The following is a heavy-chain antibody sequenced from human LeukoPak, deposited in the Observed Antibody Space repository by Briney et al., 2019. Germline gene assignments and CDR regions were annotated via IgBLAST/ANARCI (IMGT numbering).Heavy chain of an antibody. Sequence: PSETLSLTCAVYGGSFSGYYWSWIHQPPGKGLEWIGEINHSGSTSYNPSLKSRVTMSVDTSKNQFSLKLGSVTAADTAVYYCARERSGPDIWGRGTLVTVAS. D-gene: IGHD3-10*01. V-gene: IGHV4-34*01. J-gene: IGHJ2*01. CDR1: GGSFSGYY. CDR2: INHSGST. CDR3: ARERSGPDI.